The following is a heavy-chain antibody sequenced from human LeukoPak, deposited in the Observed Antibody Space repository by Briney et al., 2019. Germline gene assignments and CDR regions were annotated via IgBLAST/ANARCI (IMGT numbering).Heavy chain of an antibody. V-gene: IGHV4-61*02. D-gene: IGHD3-3*01. Sequence: PSETLSLTCTVSGGSISSGTYYWSWIRQPAGKGPEWIGRIYTSGSTNYNSSLKSRVTISVDTSKNQFSLKLSSVTAADTAVYYCAREYYDIWSGSLRFDYWGQGTLVTVSS. CDR1: GGSISSGTYY. J-gene: IGHJ4*02. CDR2: IYTSGST. CDR3: AREYYDIWSGSLRFDY.